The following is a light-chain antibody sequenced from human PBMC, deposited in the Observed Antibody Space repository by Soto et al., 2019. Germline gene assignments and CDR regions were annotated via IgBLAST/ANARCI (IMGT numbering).Light chain of an antibody. CDR3: QQDCNLPPT. Sequence: PGERVTLSCRASQSVSSSYLTWYQQKPGQAPSLLIYGASTRATSIPARFCGSGSGTDFTLTISSLLPEDFAVYYCQQDCNLPPTFGQGSKVEVK. J-gene: IGKJ1*01. V-gene: IGKV3D-7*01. CDR1: QSVSSSY. CDR2: GAS.